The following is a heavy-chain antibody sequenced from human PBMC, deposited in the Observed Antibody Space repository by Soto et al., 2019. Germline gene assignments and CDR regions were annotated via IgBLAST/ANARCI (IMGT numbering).Heavy chain of an antibody. CDR3: ISHSPEDMIRT. CDR2: IRNKANSYAT. D-gene: IGHD2-15*01. Sequence: GGSLIRSCAAAGFTFSGSSVHGVRQASGKGLEWVGRIRNKANSYATAYAASVRGRFTISRDDSKNTAFLQMNSLNTEDTAVYYCISHSPEDMIRTWGQGTLVTVYS. CDR1: GFTFSGSS. J-gene: IGHJ4*02. V-gene: IGHV3-73*01.